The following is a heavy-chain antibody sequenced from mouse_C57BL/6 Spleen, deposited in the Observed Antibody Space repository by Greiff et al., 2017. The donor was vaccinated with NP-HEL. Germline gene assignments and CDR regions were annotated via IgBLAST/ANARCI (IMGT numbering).Heavy chain of an antibody. J-gene: IGHJ1*03. Sequence: QVQLQQPGAELVMPGASVKLSCKASGYTFTSYWMHWVKQRPGQGLEWIGEIDPSDSYTNYNQKFTGKSTLTVDKSSSTAYMQLSSLTSEDSAVYYCARYYGSSYRYFDVWGTGTTVTVSS. CDR3: ARYYGSSYRYFDV. V-gene: IGHV1-69*01. CDR1: GYTFTSYW. D-gene: IGHD1-1*01. CDR2: IDPSDSYT.